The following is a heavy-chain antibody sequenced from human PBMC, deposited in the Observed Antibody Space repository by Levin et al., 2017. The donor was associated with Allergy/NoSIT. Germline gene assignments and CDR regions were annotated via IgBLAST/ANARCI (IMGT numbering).Heavy chain of an antibody. D-gene: IGHD6-13*01. Sequence: SETLSLTCSVSGDSMRSYYWSWIRQPPGKGLEWIGYIYYSGSTNYNPSLKSRVTISVDTSKNQFSLKLSSVTAADTAVYYCARDAYGSSYFDSWGQGTLVTVSS. J-gene: IGHJ4*02. CDR3: ARDAYGSSYFDS. CDR1: GDSMRSYY. V-gene: IGHV4-59*01. CDR2: IYYSGST.